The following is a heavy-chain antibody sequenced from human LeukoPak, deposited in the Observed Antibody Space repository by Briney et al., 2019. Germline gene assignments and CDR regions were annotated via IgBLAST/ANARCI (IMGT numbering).Heavy chain of an antibody. CDR1: GGSFSGYY. V-gene: IGHV4-34*01. D-gene: IGHD6-13*01. Sequence: SETLSLTCAVYGGSFSGYYWSWIRQPPGKGLEWTGEINHSGSTNYNPSLKSRVTISVDTSKNQFSLKLSSVTAADTAVYYCARGSTIWGSSWYGGNWFDPWGQGTLVTVSS. CDR3: ARGSTIWGSSWYGGNWFDP. CDR2: INHSGST. J-gene: IGHJ5*02.